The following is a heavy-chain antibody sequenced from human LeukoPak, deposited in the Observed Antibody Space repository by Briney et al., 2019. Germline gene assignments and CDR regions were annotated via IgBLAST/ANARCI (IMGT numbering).Heavy chain of an antibody. CDR2: ISSSSSNI. J-gene: IGHJ6*02. CDR3: ARESPLQDYYGVDV. CDR1: GFIFSSYS. Sequence: GGSLRLSCAASGFIFSSYSMNWVRQAPGKGLEWISYISSSSSNIYYADSVKGRFNISRDNAKNSLYLQMNSLRAEDTAVYYCARESPLQDYYGVDVWGQGTTVTVSS. V-gene: IGHV3-48*04.